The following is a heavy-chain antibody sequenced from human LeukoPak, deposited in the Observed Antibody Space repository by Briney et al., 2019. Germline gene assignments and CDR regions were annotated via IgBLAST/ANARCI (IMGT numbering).Heavy chain of an antibody. CDR3: ARDRGYYGSGFDY. CDR2: IKQDGSEK. J-gene: IGHJ4*02. Sequence: PGGSLRLSCAAAGFTFSSYWMSWVRQAPGKGLEWVANIKQDGSEKYYVDSVKGRFTISRDSAKNSLYLQMNSLRAEDTAVYYCARDRGYYGSGFDYWGQGTLVTVSS. CDR1: GFTFSSYW. D-gene: IGHD3-10*01. V-gene: IGHV3-7*01.